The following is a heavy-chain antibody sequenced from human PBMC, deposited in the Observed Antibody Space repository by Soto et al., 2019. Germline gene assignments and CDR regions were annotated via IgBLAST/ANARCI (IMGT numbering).Heavy chain of an antibody. CDR2: ISTYNGDT. Sequence: ASVKVSCKASGYTFTRSGISWVRQAPGQGLEWMGWISTYNGDTNYAQTFQGRITMTTDTSTSTVYMELRSLRSDDTAVYYCAREGVAPYYYYGMDVWGQGTTVTVSS. CDR3: AREGVAPYYYYGMDV. J-gene: IGHJ6*02. CDR1: GYTFTRSG. V-gene: IGHV1-18*01. D-gene: IGHD5-12*01.